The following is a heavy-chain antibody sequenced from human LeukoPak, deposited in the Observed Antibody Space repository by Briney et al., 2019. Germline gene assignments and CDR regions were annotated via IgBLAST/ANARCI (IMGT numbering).Heavy chain of an antibody. CDR1: GGSFSGYY. D-gene: IGHD3-10*01. V-gene: IGHV4-34*01. CDR2: INHSGST. J-gene: IGHJ6*02. CDR3: ARERRILWHYYGMDV. Sequence: SETLSLTCAVYGGSFSGYYWSWIRQPPGKGLEWIGEINHSGSTNYNPSLKSRVTISVDTSKNQFSLKLSSVTAADTAVYYCARERRILWHYYGMDVWGQGTTVTVSS.